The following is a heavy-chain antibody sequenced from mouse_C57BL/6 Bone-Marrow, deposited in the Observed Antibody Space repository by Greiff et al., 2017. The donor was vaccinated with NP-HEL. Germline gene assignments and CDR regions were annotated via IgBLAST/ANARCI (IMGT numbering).Heavy chain of an antibody. D-gene: IGHD1-1*01. CDR2: INPSNGGT. CDR1: GYTFTSYW. Sequence: QVQLQQSGAELVKPGASVKLSCKASGYTFTSYWMHWVKQRPGQGLEWIGNINPSNGGTNYNEKFKSKATLTVDKSSSTAYMQLSSLTSEDSAVYYCASLYYYGSPFAYWGQGTLVTVSA. CDR3: ASLYYYGSPFAY. V-gene: IGHV1-53*01. J-gene: IGHJ3*01.